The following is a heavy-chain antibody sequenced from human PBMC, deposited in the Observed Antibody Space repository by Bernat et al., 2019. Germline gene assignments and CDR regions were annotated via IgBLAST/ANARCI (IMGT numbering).Heavy chain of an antibody. V-gene: IGHV3-15*07. D-gene: IGHD3-3*01. CDR2: IKSKTDGGET. Sequence: EVQLVESGGGLVKPGGSLRLSCAASGLTFTNAWMNWVRQAPGKGLEWVGRIKSKTDGGETDYAAPVKGRFTISRDESKNTLYLQMNSLKTEDAAVYYCTTDGRGVVTKALDNWGQGTLVTVSS. CDR1: GLTFTNAW. J-gene: IGHJ4*02. CDR3: TTDGRGVVTKALDN.